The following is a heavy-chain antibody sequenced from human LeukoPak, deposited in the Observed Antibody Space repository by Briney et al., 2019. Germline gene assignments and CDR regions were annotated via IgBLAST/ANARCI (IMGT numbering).Heavy chain of an antibody. D-gene: IGHD4-17*01. V-gene: IGHV3-23*01. CDR1: GFIFSNYA. Sequence: GGSLRLSCVGSGFIFSNYALIWVRQAPGKGLEWVSAISSAGAYYADSVRGRFIMSRDNSKNTLYLQMNSLRDEDTAIYYCAREPNGDYVGAFDFWGQGTMVTVSS. CDR2: ISSAGA. CDR3: AREPNGDYVGAFDF. J-gene: IGHJ3*01.